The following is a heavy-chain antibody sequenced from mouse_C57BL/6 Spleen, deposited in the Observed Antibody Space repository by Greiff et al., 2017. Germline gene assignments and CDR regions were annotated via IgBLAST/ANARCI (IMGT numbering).Heavy chain of an antibody. V-gene: IGHV1-15*01. CDR3: TTVDY. CDR1: GYAFTNYL. J-gene: IGHJ2*01. CDR2: IDPETGGT. Sequence: QVQLQQSGAELVRPGTSVKVSCKASGYAFTNYLIEWVKQTPVHGLEWIGAIDPETGGTAYNQKFKGKAILTADKSSSTAYMELRSLTSEDSAVYYFTTVDYWGQGTTLTVSS.